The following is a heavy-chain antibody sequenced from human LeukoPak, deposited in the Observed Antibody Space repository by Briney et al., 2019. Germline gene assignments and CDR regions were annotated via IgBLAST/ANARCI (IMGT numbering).Heavy chain of an antibody. V-gene: IGHV1-69*13. CDR1: GGTFSSYA. CDR3: ARVFRGGGKGGRTFDY. D-gene: IGHD4-23*01. J-gene: IGHJ4*02. CDR2: IIPIFGTA. Sequence: EASVKVSCKASGGTFSSYAISWVRQAPGQGLEWMGGIIPIFGTANYAQKFQGRVTITADESTSTAYMELSSLRSEDTAVYYCARVFRGGGKGGRTFDYWGQGTLVTVSS.